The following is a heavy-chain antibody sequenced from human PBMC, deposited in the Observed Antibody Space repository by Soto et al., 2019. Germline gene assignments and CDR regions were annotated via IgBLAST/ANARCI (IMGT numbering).Heavy chain of an antibody. CDR1: GFTFSSYE. V-gene: IGHV3-48*03. Sequence: GGSLRLSCAASGFTFSSYEMNWVRQAPGKGLGWVSYISSSGSTIYYADSVKGRFTISRDNAKNSLYLQMNSLRAEDTAVYYCARVQLGRGYYYYGMDVWGQGTTVTVSS. CDR3: ARVQLGRGYYYYGMDV. D-gene: IGHD6-6*01. J-gene: IGHJ6*02. CDR2: ISSSGSTI.